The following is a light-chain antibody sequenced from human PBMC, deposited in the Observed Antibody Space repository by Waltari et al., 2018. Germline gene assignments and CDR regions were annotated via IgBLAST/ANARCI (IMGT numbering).Light chain of an antibody. CDR1: QAITNY. CDR2: DAS. CDR3: QRYDNLPIFA. Sequence: IQLTQSPSSLSASVGDRVTIPCLASQAITNYLNWYQQRPGKAPKLLIHDASKLETGVPSRFSGSQSGTVFTLTISNLQPEDVGTYFCQRYDNLPIFAFGPGTKVDI. V-gene: IGKV1-33*01. J-gene: IGKJ3*01.